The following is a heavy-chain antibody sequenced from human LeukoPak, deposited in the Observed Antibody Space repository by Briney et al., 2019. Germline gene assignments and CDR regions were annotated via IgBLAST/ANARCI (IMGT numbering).Heavy chain of an antibody. J-gene: IGHJ4*02. V-gene: IGHV3-33*01. CDR3: ARDYCSGGSCYLFDY. CDR2: IWYDGGNK. Sequence: GGSLRLSCAASGFTFSSYGVHWVRQAPGKGLEWVAVIWYDGGNKYYADSVKGRFTISRDNSKNTLYLQMNSLRAEDTAVYYCARDYCSGGSCYLFDYWGQGTLVTVSS. CDR1: GFTFSSYG. D-gene: IGHD2-15*01.